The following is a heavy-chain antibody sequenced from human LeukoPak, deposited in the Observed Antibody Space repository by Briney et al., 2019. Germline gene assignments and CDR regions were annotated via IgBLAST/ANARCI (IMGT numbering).Heavy chain of an antibody. CDR2: IYYSGST. V-gene: IGHV4-39*07. Sequence: PSETLSLTCTVSGGSISSSSYYWGWIRQPPGKGLEWIGSIYYSGSTYYNPSLKSRVTISVDTSTNKFSLKLSSVTAADTAVYYCARVGYCSSTSCYTGAFDIWGQGTMVTVSS. D-gene: IGHD2-2*02. CDR1: GGSISSSSYY. CDR3: ARVGYCSSTSCYTGAFDI. J-gene: IGHJ3*02.